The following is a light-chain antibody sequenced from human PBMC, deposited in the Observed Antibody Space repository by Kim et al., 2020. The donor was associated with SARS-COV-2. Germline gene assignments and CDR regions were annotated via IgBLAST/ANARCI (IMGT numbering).Light chain of an antibody. Sequence: DIQMTQSPSTLSASVGDRVTITCRASQSISNRLAWYQQKPGKAPKFLIYRASNLETGVPSRFSGSGSGTEFTLTINSLQPDDFATYYCQQYDRLSTFGGGTKVDIK. CDR2: RAS. CDR3: QQYDRLST. J-gene: IGKJ4*01. V-gene: IGKV1-5*03. CDR1: QSISNR.